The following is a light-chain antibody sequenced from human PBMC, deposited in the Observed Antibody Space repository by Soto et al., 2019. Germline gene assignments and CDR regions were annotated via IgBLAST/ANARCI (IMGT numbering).Light chain of an antibody. CDR2: HNS. V-gene: IGLV1-40*01. J-gene: IGLJ1*01. Sequence: QSVLTHPPSVSGAPGQRVTISCTGSSSNIGAGYDVHWYQQLPGTAPKLLIYHNSNRPSGVPDRFSGSKSGTSASLAITGLQAEDEADYYCQSYDSSLSGSRVFGTGTKV. CDR1: SSNIGAGYD. CDR3: QSYDSSLSGSRV.